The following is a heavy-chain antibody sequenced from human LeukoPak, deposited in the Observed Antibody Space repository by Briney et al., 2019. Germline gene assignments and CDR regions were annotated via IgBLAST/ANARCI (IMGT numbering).Heavy chain of an antibody. CDR2: IYYTGAT. CDR3: ARAGYSYGTGYYFDY. CDR1: DGSISNYY. D-gene: IGHD5-18*01. J-gene: IGHJ4*02. V-gene: IGHV4-59*01. Sequence: SETLSLTCTVSDGSISNYYWSWIRLPPGKGLEWLGYIYYTGATNYSPSLKSRVTISLDTSKNQFSLRLSSVTAADAAVYYCARAGYSYGTGYYFDYWGQGALVTVSS.